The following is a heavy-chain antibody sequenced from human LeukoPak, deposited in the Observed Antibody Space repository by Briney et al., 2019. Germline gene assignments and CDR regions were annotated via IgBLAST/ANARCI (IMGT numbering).Heavy chain of an antibody. CDR1: GYTFSGLY. Sequence: ASVKVSFKSSGYTFSGLYVHWVRQAPGQGREWMGIIKVSGGRTDYAQKFQGRVTMTRDMSTSTVYMELSILRSKDTAVYYCAREPPESYHFDYWGQGTLVTVSS. CDR2: IKVSGGRT. D-gene: IGHD2-2*01. J-gene: IGHJ4*02. V-gene: IGHV1-46*01. CDR3: AREPPESYHFDY.